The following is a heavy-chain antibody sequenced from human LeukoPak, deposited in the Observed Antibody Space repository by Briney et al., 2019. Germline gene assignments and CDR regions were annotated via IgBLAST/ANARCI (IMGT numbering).Heavy chain of an antibody. CDR1: GGSISSSSYY. D-gene: IGHD2-15*01. Sequence: PSETLSLTCTVSGGSISSSSYYCGWIRRPPGEGLEWIGSIDYGGSTYENPSLKSRVTMSVDTSKNQFSLKLSSVTAADTAVYYCARAGRYPYCSGGSCHTDYWGQGTLVTVSS. V-gene: IGHV4-39*01. CDR3: ARAGRYPYCSGGSCHTDY. J-gene: IGHJ4*02. CDR2: IDYGGST.